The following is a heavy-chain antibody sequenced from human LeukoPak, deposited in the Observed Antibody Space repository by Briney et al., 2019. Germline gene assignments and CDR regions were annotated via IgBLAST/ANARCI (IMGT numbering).Heavy chain of an antibody. Sequence: PSETLSLTCAVSGGPISSGGYYWSWIRQPPGKGLEWIGYIYHSGSTYYNPSLKSRVTISVDRSKNQFSLKLSSVTAADTAVYYCAISRYGMDVWGQGTTVTVSS. CDR3: AISRYGMDV. V-gene: IGHV4-30-2*01. CDR2: IYHSGST. J-gene: IGHJ6*02. CDR1: GGPISSGGYY. D-gene: IGHD3-3*01.